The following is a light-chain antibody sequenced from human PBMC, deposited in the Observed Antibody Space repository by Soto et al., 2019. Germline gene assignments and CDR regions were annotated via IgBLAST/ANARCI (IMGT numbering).Light chain of an antibody. V-gene: IGLV2-14*03. CDR2: DVS. CDR1: SSDVGAYSF. J-gene: IGLJ2*01. Sequence: QSALTQPASVSGSPGQSITISCTGTSSDVGAYSFVSWYQQHPDKVPKLMIYDVSNRPSGVSPRFSGSKSGNTASLTISGLQAEDEADYYCSSYTSSSTLVVFCGGTKLTVL. CDR3: SSYTSSSTLVV.